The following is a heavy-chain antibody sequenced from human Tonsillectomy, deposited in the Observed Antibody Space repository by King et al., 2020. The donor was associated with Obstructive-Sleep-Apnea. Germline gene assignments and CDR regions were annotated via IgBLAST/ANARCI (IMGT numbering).Heavy chain of an antibody. CDR1: GGSFSGYY. V-gene: IGHV4-34*01. CDR2: INNSGTT. Sequence: VQLQQWAAGLLKPSETLSLTCAVYGGSFSGYYWSWIRQPRGKGLEWIGEINNSGTTNCNPSLKSRVTISVDTSKNQFSLKLTSVTAADTAVYYCARGPTMGSSVALGHDFDVWGQGTMVTVSS. J-gene: IGHJ3*01. CDR3: ARGPTMGSSVALGHDFDV. D-gene: IGHD3-10*01.